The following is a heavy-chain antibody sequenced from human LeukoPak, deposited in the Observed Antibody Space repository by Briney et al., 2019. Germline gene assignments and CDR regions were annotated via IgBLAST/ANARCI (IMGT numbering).Heavy chain of an antibody. CDR2: IYYSGST. CDR1: GGSLSSHY. V-gene: IGHV4-59*11. J-gene: IGHJ5*02. CDR3: GRVSCDYSNYAGFAP. Sequence: SETLSLTCTVSGGSLSSHYWSWIRQPPGKGLEWIGDIYYSGSTKYNPSLKSRVTISVDTSKNQFSLKRSTVPAADTAAYYCGRVSCDYSNYAGFAPWGQGTLVTVSS. D-gene: IGHD4-11*01.